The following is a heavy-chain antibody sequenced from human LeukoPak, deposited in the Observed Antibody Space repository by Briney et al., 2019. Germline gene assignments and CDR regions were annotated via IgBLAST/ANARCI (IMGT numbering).Heavy chain of an antibody. CDR3: ARESQSAYYFDSSGYEDAFDI. CDR2: ISSSGSTI. D-gene: IGHD3-22*01. J-gene: IGHJ3*02. Sequence: PGGSLRLSCAVSGFTFSYYEMNWVRQAPGKGLEWVSYISSSGSTIYYADSAKGRFTIPRDNAKNSLYLQMNSLRAEDTAVYYCARESQSAYYFDSSGYEDAFDIWGQGTMVTVSS. CDR1: GFTFSYYE. V-gene: IGHV3-48*03.